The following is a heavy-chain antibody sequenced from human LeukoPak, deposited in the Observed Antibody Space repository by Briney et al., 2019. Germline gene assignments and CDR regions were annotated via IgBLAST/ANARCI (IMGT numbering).Heavy chain of an antibody. CDR1: GFTFSSYA. J-gene: IGHJ4*02. CDR2: ISYDGSNK. D-gene: IGHD2-15*01. CDR3: AKDLGYCSGTSCSAIDY. Sequence: GGSLRLSCAASGFTFSSYAMHWVRQAPGKGLEWVAVISYDGSNKYYADSVKGRFTISGDNSKNTLYLQMNSLIPEDTAVYYCAKDLGYCSGTSCSAIDYWGQGTLVTVSS. V-gene: IGHV3-30*04.